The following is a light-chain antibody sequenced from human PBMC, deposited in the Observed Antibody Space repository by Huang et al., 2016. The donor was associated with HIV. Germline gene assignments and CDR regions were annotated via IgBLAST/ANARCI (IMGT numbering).Light chain of an antibody. CDR2: DAS. V-gene: IGKV1-8*01. Sequence: AIRMTQSPSSLSASTGDRVTITCRAGQDIGSSLAWYQQRPGKAPVLLIYDASTLQRGVQSRFTGSGSRTVFTLTIACLQVEDVATYFCQHSDGLSPLTFGGGTKVDIK. J-gene: IGKJ4*01. CDR1: QDIGSS. CDR3: QHSDGLSPLT.